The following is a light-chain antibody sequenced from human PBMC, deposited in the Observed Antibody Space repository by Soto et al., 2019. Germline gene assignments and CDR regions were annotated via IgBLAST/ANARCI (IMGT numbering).Light chain of an antibody. Sequence: EIVLTQSPGTLSLSPGGRATLSCRASERLSSVYLAWYQQRPGQPPRLLIYGASNRATGIPDRFSGSGSGTDFTLIINRLEPEDVAVYYCQPYSSSPITFGQGTRLEIK. CDR3: QPYSSSPIT. CDR1: ERLSSVY. CDR2: GAS. J-gene: IGKJ5*01. V-gene: IGKV3-20*01.